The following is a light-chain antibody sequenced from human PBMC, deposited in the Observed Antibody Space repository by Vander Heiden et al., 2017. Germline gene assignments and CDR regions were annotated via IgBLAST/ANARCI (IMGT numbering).Light chain of an antibody. CDR2: KAS. CDR1: QSISSW. CDR3: QQYNSYSQGT. V-gene: IGKV1-5*03. J-gene: IGKJ5*01. Sequence: DIQMTQSPSTLSASVGDRVTITCRASQSISSWSAWYQQKPGKAPKLLIYKASSLESGVPSRFSGSGSGTEFTLTISSLQPDDFAPYYCQQYNSYSQGTFGQGTRLEIK.